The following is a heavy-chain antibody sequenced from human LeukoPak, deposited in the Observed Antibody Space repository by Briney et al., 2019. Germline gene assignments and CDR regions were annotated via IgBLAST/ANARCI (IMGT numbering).Heavy chain of an antibody. D-gene: IGHD6-13*01. CDR2: ISGSGGST. CDR1: GFTFSSYA. J-gene: IGHJ4*02. CDR3: ATSIAAAGMVDYFDY. Sequence: GGSLRLSCAASGFTFSSYAMSWVRQAPGKGLEWVSAISGSGGSTYYADSVKGRFTISRDNSKNTLYLQMNSLRAEDTAVYYCATSIAAAGMVDYFDYWGQGTLVTVSS. V-gene: IGHV3-23*01.